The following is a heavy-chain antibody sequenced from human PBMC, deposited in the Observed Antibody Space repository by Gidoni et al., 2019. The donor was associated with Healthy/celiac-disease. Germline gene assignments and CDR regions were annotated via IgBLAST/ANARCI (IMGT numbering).Heavy chain of an antibody. J-gene: IGHJ4*02. CDR3: AKMANKGGITMIVVAVPDY. V-gene: IGHV3-30*18. Sequence: QVQLVESGGGVVQPGRSLRLSCAASGFTFSSYGMHWVRQAPGKGLEWVAVISYDGINKYYADSVKGRFTISRDNSKNTLYLQMNSLRAEDTAVYYCAKMANKGGITMIVVAVPDYWGQGTLVTVSS. CDR1: GFTFSSYG. CDR2: ISYDGINK. D-gene: IGHD3-22*01.